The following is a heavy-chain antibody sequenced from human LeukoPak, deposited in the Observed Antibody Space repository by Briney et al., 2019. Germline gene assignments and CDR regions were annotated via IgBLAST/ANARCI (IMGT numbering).Heavy chain of an antibody. CDR2: ISYDGSNK. CDR3: AKVLRYFDWSSWEFDY. D-gene: IGHD3-9*01. J-gene: IGHJ4*02. Sequence: PGGSLRLSCVASGFTFSSYGMHWVRQAPGKGLEWVAVISYDGSNKYYADSVKGRFTISRDNSKNTLYLQMNSLRAEDTAVYYCAKVLRYFDWSSWEFDYWGQGTLVTVSS. CDR1: GFTFSSYG. V-gene: IGHV3-30*18.